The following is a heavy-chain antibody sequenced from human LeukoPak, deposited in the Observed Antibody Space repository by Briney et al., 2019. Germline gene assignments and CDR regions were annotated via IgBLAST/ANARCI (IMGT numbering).Heavy chain of an antibody. J-gene: IGHJ4*02. V-gene: IGHV3-48*01. CDR3: AKDFIVVPEGLFDY. CDR1: GFTFSSYS. CDR2: ISSSSSTI. Sequence: PGGSLRLSCAASGFTFSSYSMNWVRQAPGKGLEWVSYISSSSSTIYYADSVKGRFTISRDNSKNTLYLQMNSLRAEDTAVYYCAKDFIVVPEGLFDYWGQGTLVTVSS. D-gene: IGHD2-21*01.